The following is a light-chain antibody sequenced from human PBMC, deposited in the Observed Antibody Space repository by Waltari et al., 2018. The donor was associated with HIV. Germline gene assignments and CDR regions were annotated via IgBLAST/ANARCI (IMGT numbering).Light chain of an antibody. CDR3: QQYHIWSRGT. J-gene: IGKJ4*01. CDR2: GAS. Sequence: EVVMTQSPASLSLSPGERATLSCRASQSVSSYLAWYQQKPGQAPRLLIYGASTRATGVPARFSGSGSGTEFTLTISNLQSDDRALYYCQQYHIWSRGTFGGGTKVEIK. V-gene: IGKV3-15*01. CDR1: QSVSSY.